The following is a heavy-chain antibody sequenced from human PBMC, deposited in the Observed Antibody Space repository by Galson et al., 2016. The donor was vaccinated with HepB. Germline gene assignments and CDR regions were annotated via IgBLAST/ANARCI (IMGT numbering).Heavy chain of an antibody. CDR1: GFAVRSNF. V-gene: IGHV3-30*19. CDR3: AKLDCGRDCPRDD. J-gene: IGHJ4*02. Sequence: SLRLSCAVSGFAVRSNFMAWVRQAPGKGLEWVAVISYDGGDKQYADSVKGRFTVPRDNSKNTLFLQMNSLRVEDTAVYYCAKLDCGRDCPRDDWGQGTLVTVSS. CDR2: ISYDGGDK. D-gene: IGHD2-21*02.